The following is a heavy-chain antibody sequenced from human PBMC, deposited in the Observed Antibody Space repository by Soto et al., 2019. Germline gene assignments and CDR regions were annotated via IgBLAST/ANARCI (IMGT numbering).Heavy chain of an antibody. J-gene: IGHJ4*02. CDR3: GKAYFVWSSEQPYYFDY. D-gene: IGHD3-16*01. CDR2: ISGSGGRS. V-gene: IGHV3-23*01. Sequence: EVQLLESGGGLVQPGGSLRLSCAASGFTFSNYAMTWVRQGPGKGLEWVSGISGSGGRSYYADSVKGRFTISRDNSKSTLYLQMNSLRAEDTAVYYCGKAYFVWSSEQPYYFDYWGQGTLVTVSS. CDR1: GFTFSNYA.